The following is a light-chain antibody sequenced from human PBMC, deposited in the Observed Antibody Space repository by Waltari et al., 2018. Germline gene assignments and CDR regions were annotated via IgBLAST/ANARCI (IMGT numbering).Light chain of an antibody. CDR3: YQYNNWPRT. CDR2: GAS. J-gene: IGKJ1*01. V-gene: IGKV3-15*01. CDR1: QSVGSN. Sequence: EIVMTQFPPTLSVSPGERATLSCRASQSVGSNLAWYQQKPGQAPRLLIYGASIRTTGIPARFSGSGSGTEFTLTISSLQSADFAVYYCYQYNNWPRTFGQGTKVEIK.